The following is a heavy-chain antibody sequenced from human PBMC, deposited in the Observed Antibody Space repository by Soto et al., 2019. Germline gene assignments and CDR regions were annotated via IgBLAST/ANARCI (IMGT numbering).Heavy chain of an antibody. V-gene: IGHV1-18*04. CDR1: GYTFTSYG. CDR3: GGFTTGYYYYGMDV. J-gene: IGHJ6*02. Sequence: QVQLVQSGAEVKKPGASVKVSCKASGYTFTSYGISWVRQAPGHGLEWMGWISAYNGNTNYAQKLQGRVTMTTDTSTSTAYMELRSLRSDDTAVYYCGGFTTGYYYYGMDVWGQGTTVTVSS. D-gene: IGHD3-22*01. CDR2: ISAYNGNT.